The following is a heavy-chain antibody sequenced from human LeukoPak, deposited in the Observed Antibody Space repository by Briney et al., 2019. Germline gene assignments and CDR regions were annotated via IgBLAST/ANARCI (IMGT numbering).Heavy chain of an antibody. D-gene: IGHD3-22*01. CDR1: GFTFSSYG. V-gene: IGHV3-33*01. Sequence: GGSLRLSCAASGFTFSSYGMHWVRQAPGKGLEWVAVIWYDGSNKYYADSVKGRFTISRDNSKNTLYLLMNSLRAEDTAVYYCARGLNYYDSSGYYSWGQGTLVTVSS. CDR3: ARGLNYYDSSGYYS. J-gene: IGHJ4*02. CDR2: IWYDGSNK.